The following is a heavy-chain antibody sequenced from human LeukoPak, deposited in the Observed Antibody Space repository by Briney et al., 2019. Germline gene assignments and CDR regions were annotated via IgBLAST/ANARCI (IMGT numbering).Heavy chain of an antibody. J-gene: IGHJ6*03. CDR2: IYYSGST. CDR3: ARGRGAARRIYYYYYMDV. V-gene: IGHV4-39*01. CDR1: GGSISSSSYY. D-gene: IGHD6-6*01. Sequence: SETLSLTCTVSGGSISSSSYYWGWIRQPPGKGLEWIGSIYYSGSTYYNPSLKSRVTISVDTSKNQFSLKLSSVTAADTAVYYCARGRGAARRIYYYYYMDVWGKGTTVTVSS.